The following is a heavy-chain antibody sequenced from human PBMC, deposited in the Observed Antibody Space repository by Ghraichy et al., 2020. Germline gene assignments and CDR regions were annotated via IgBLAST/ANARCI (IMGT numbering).Heavy chain of an antibody. V-gene: IGHV4-39*01. D-gene: IGHD4-17*01. CDR3: ARQRGDDYGDIPIDY. CDR1: GGSISSSSYY. CDR2: IYYSGST. Sequence: SETLSLTCTVSGGSISSSSYYWGWIRQPPGKGLEWIGSIYYSGSTYYNPSLKSRVTISVDTSKNQFSLKLSSVTAADTAVYYCARQRGDDYGDIPIDYWGQGTLVNVSS. J-gene: IGHJ4*02.